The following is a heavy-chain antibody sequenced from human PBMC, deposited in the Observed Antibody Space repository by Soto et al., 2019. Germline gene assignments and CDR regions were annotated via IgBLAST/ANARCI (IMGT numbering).Heavy chain of an antibody. Sequence: QVQLVESGGGVVQPGRSLRLSCAASGFTFSNYGMHWVRQAPGKGLEWVAFILYDGSDKYFADSVKGRFTSSRDNSKNTLDLQMNSLRAEDTAVYYCAKDRIVMIRGVMNYYGMDVWGQGTTVTVSS. D-gene: IGHD3-10*01. CDR2: ILYDGSDK. V-gene: IGHV3-30*18. CDR3: AKDRIVMIRGVMNYYGMDV. J-gene: IGHJ6*02. CDR1: GFTFSNYG.